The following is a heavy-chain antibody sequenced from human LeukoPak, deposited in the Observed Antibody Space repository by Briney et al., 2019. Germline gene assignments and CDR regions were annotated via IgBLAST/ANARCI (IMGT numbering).Heavy chain of an antibody. CDR2: IKQDGSEQ. J-gene: IGHJ4*02. CDR3: ASLSYEHSGDWYYIYY. CDR1: GFTLSRHW. D-gene: IGHD6-19*01. V-gene: IGHV3-7*05. Sequence: GGSLSLLCAPSGFTLSRHWMSGLRQAPGKGLEWVANIKQDGSEQYYVDSVKGRFTISRDNAKNSLFLQMNSRRDEDTAIYFCASLSYEHSGDWYYIYYWGQGTLVTVSS.